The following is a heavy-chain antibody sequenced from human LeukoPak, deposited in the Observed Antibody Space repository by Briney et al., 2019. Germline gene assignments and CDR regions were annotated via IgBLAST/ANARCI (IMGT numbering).Heavy chain of an antibody. J-gene: IGHJ2*01. CDR1: GFTVSSNY. D-gene: IGHD4-17*01. CDR3: AKDPYGDYRNWYFDL. Sequence: GGSLRLSCAASGFTVSSNYMSWVRQAPGKGLEWVSVIYSGGSTYYADSVKGRFTISRDNSKNTLYLQMNSLRAEDTAVYYCAKDPYGDYRNWYFDLWGRGTLVTVSS. V-gene: IGHV3-66*01. CDR2: IYSGGST.